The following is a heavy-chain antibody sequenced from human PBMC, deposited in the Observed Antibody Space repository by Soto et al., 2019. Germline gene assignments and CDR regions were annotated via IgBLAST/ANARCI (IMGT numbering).Heavy chain of an antibody. CDR3: ARHQSGSGNANFDF. J-gene: IGHJ4*02. Sequence: PGECPETSRHAFEYSFRIYWISWVRQKPGAGLEWMGRVDPNDSFATYSPSFEGHVSISVDKSTNIVYLQWRSLRASDTATYYCARHQSGSGNANFDFWGQGTPVTVSS. V-gene: IGHV5-10-1*01. D-gene: IGHD3-10*01. CDR2: VDPNDSFA. CDR1: EYSFRIYW.